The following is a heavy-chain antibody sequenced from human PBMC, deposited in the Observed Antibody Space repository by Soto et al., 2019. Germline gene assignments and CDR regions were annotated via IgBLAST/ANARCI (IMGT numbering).Heavy chain of an antibody. CDR2: ISSRSSDI. J-gene: IGHJ6*03. CDR3: ARVFGIAVVKSNYMEV. D-gene: IGHD2-2*01. CDR1: GFSFSSYG. V-gene: IGHV3-21*01. Sequence: EVQLVESGGGLVKPGGSLRLSCTASGFSFSSYGMNWVRQAPGKGLEWVSFISSRSSDISHADSLKGRFTISRDNARSSLFLQMDSWRGEDTAVYYCARVFGIAVVKSNYMEVWGKGTTVTVSS.